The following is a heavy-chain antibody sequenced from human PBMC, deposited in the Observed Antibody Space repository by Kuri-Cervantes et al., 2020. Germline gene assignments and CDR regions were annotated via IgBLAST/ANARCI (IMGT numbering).Heavy chain of an antibody. D-gene: IGHD6-19*01. CDR3: ARVTRSGQWPYNY. J-gene: IGHJ4*02. CDR1: GYTFTSYG. V-gene: IGHV1-18*01. CDR2: ISTYNVNT. Sequence: ASVKVSCKASGYTFTSYGISWVRQAPGQGLEWMGWISTYNVNTNYAQKLQGRVTMTTDTSTSTAYMELRSLRSEDTAVYYCARVTRSGQWPYNYWGQGTLVTVSS.